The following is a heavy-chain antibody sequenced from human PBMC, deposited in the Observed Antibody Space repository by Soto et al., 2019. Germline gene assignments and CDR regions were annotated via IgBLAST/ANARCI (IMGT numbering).Heavy chain of an antibody. CDR2: ISSSSSYT. V-gene: IGHV3-11*05. D-gene: IGHD2-15*01. J-gene: IGHJ6*02. Sequence: QVQLVESGGGLVKPGGSLRLSCAASGFTFSDYYMSWIRQAPGKGLEWVSYISSSSSYTNYADSVKGRFTISRDNAKNSLYLQMNSLRAEDTAVYYCAREVPVCEVSGGSCYYPDWYYYYGMDVWGQGTTVTVSS. CDR3: AREVPVCEVSGGSCYYPDWYYYYGMDV. CDR1: GFTFSDYY.